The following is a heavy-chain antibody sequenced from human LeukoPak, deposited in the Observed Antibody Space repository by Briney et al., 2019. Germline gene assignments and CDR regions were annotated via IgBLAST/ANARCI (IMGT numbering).Heavy chain of an antibody. Sequence: ASVKVSCKASGYTFTGYYMHWVRQAPGQGLEWMGWINPNTGDTHYAQKFQGRVTLTRDTSITTVYMELSRLTSDDTAIFYCAVAPGDYWGQGTLFTVSS. CDR1: GYTFTGYY. D-gene: IGHD2-21*01. CDR3: AVAPGDY. CDR2: INPNTGDT. V-gene: IGHV1-2*02. J-gene: IGHJ4*02.